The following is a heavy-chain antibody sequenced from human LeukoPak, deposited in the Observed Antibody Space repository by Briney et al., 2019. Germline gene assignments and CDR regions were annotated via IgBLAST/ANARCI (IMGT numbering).Heavy chain of an antibody. CDR1: GFPFDEHA. J-gene: IGHJ3*01. CDR2: ISYSSGTI. CDR3: AKDRGGGSQLGDAYDV. D-gene: IGHD5-24*01. Sequence: GGSLRLSCAASGFPFDEHAMHWVRQAPGKGLEWVSGISYSSGTIGYVDSVKGRFTISRDNVRKSLYLQMNSLRIEDTALYYCAKDRGGGSQLGDAYDVWGQGTMVSVSS. V-gene: IGHV3-9*01.